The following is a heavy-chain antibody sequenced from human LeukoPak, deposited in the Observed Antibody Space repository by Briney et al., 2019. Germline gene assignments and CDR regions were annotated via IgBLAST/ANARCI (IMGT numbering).Heavy chain of an antibody. D-gene: IGHD5-24*01. CDR3: ARTSRDGYREFDY. V-gene: IGHV3-48*03. CDR1: GFTFSSYE. CDR2: ISSSGSTI. Sequence: AGGSLRLSCAASGFTFSSYEMNWVRQAPGKGLEWVSYISSSGSTIYYADSVKGRFTISRDNAKNSLYLQMNSLRAEDTAVYYCARTSRDGYREFDYWGQGTLVTVPS. J-gene: IGHJ4*02.